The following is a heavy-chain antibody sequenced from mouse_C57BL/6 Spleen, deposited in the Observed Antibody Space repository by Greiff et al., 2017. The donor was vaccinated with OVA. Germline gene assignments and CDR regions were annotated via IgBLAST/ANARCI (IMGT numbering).Heavy chain of an antibody. Sequence: QVQLQQPGAELVMPGASVKLSCKASGYTFTSYWMHWVKQRPGQGLEWIGEIDPSDSYTNYNQKFKGKSTLTVDKSSSTAYMQLSSLTSEDSAVYYCARGIYYGNYVWYFDVWGTGTTVTVSS. V-gene: IGHV1-69*01. CDR1: GYTFTSYW. D-gene: IGHD2-1*01. CDR2: IDPSDSYT. CDR3: ARGIYYGNYVWYFDV. J-gene: IGHJ1*03.